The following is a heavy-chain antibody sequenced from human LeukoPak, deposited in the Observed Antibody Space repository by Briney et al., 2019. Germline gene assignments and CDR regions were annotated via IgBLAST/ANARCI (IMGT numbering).Heavy chain of an antibody. D-gene: IGHD3-22*01. CDR2: ISSSSSYI. J-gene: IGHJ5*02. CDR3: ASCLYGSSGQIWA. V-gene: IGHV3-23*01. CDR1: GFTFSSYA. Sequence: GGSLRLSCAASGFTFSSYAMSWVRQAPGKGLEWVSSISSSSSYIYYADSVKGRFTISRDNSKNTVYLQMNSLRAEDTAVYYCASCLYGSSGQIWAWGQGTLVTVSS.